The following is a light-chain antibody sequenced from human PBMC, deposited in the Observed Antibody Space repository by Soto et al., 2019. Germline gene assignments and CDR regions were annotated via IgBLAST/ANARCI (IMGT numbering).Light chain of an antibody. V-gene: IGKV1-39*01. CDR2: AAS. J-gene: IGKJ1*01. Sequence: DIQMTQSPSSLSASVGDRVTITCRASQSISSYLNWYQQKPGKAPKLLIYAASSLQSGVPSRFSGSGSGTDFTLTITSRHPEDFATYYCHESYSPPQTFGQGTKVKIK. CDR1: QSISSY. CDR3: HESYSPPQT.